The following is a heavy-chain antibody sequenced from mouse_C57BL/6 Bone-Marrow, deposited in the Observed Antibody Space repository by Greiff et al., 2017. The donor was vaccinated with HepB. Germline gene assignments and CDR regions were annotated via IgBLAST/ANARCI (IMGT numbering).Heavy chain of an antibody. Sequence: EVQLQQSGPELVKPGASVKMSCRASGYTFTDYNMHWVKQSHGKSLEWIGYINPNNGGTSYNQKFKGKATLTVNKSSSTAYMELRSLTSEDSAVYYCARRGRHYGSSHWYSDVWGTGTTVTVSS. CDR1: GYTFTDYN. V-gene: IGHV1-22*01. J-gene: IGHJ1*03. CDR3: ARRGRHYGSSHWYSDV. D-gene: IGHD1-1*01. CDR2: INPNNGGT.